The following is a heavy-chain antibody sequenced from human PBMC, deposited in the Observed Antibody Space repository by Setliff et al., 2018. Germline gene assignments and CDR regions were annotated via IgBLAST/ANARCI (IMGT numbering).Heavy chain of an antibody. J-gene: IGHJ5*02. Sequence: SVKVSCKASGFTFTSSAVQWVRQARGQRLEWIGWIVVGSGNTNYAQKFQVRVTITRDMSISTAYMELSSLRSEDTAVYYCARTLEAAAGTVWFDPRGQGTLVTVSS. CDR3: ARTLEAAAGTVWFDP. CDR1: GFTFTSSA. V-gene: IGHV1-58*01. CDR2: IVVGSGNT. D-gene: IGHD6-13*01.